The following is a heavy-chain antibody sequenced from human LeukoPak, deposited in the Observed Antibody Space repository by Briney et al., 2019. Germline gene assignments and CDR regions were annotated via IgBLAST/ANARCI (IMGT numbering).Heavy chain of an antibody. V-gene: IGHV1-2*06. CDR2: INPNNGAT. Sequence: ASVKVSCKASGYTFTGYYMHWVRQAPGHGLEWMGRINPNNGATNYAQKLQGRVTITGDTSISTAYMELSSLRSDDTAVYYCTRESGTYHGNDYWGQGTLVTVSS. D-gene: IGHD1-26*01. CDR3: TRESGTYHGNDY. J-gene: IGHJ4*02. CDR1: GYTFTGYY.